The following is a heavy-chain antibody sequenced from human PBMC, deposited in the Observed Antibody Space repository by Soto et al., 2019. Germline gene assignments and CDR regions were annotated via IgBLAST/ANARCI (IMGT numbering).Heavy chain of an antibody. D-gene: IGHD2-15*01. Sequence: QVQLVQSGAEVKKPGASVKVSCKASGYTFTSYGISWVRQAPGQVLEWMGWISAYNGNTNYAQKLQGRVTMTTDTSTSTAYMELRSLRSDDTAVYYCAREAVVVVAVTPDLYYFDYWGQGTLVTVSS. V-gene: IGHV1-18*01. CDR1: GYTFTSYG. CDR2: ISAYNGNT. J-gene: IGHJ4*02. CDR3: AREAVVVVAVTPDLYYFDY.